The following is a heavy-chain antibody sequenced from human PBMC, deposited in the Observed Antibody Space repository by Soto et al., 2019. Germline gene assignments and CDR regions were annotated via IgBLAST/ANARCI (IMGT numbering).Heavy chain of an antibody. CDR1: GLTFSSYW. Sequence: EVQLVESGGGLVQPGASLRLSCAASGLTFSSYWMHWVRQAPGKGLVWVSRINSDGSTTSYADSVKGRFTISRDNAKNTLYLQINSLRAEDTAVYYCATEPFYCSGGSCYSGEGEYWGQGTLVTVSS. V-gene: IGHV3-74*01. CDR3: ATEPFYCSGGSCYSGEGEY. CDR2: INSDGSTT. J-gene: IGHJ4*02. D-gene: IGHD2-15*01.